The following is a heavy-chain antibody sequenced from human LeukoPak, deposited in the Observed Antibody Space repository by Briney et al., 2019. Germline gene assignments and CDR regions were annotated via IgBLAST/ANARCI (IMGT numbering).Heavy chain of an antibody. CDR1: GYTFSDYY. Sequence: ASVKVSCKTSGYTFSDYYIHWVRQAPGQGLEWMGWINPNSGETNSAQKFQGRVTMTGDTAIRTAYMALSRLTSDDTAVYYCSTDRDYSNTERGFDYWGQGSLVTVSS. D-gene: IGHD4-11*01. CDR2: INPNSGET. CDR3: STDRDYSNTERGFDY. V-gene: IGHV1-2*02. J-gene: IGHJ4*02.